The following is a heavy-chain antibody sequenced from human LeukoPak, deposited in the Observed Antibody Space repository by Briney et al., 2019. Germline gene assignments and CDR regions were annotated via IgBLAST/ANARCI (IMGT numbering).Heavy chain of an antibody. CDR2: INPNSGGT. CDR3: AREPVVVPAAKGGFDY. J-gene: IGHJ4*02. D-gene: IGHD2-2*01. Sequence: VKASCKASGYTFTGYYMHWVRQAPGQGLEWMGWINPNSGGTNYAQKFQGRVTMTRDTSISTAYMELSRLRSDDTAVYYCAREPVVVPAAKGGFDYWGQGTLVTVSS. CDR1: GYTFTGYY. V-gene: IGHV1-2*02.